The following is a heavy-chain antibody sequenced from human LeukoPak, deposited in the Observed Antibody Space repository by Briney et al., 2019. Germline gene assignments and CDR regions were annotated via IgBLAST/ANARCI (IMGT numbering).Heavy chain of an antibody. Sequence: ASVKVSCKASGGTFSSYAISWVRQAPGQGLEWMGGIIPIFGTANYAQNFQGRVTITADKSTSTAYMELSSLRSEDTAVYYCAKDIWPTVTIPGRTYFDYWGQGTLVTVSS. V-gene: IGHV1-69*06. J-gene: IGHJ4*02. CDR3: AKDIWPTVTIPGRTYFDY. CDR2: IIPIFGTA. D-gene: IGHD4-17*01. CDR1: GGTFSSYA.